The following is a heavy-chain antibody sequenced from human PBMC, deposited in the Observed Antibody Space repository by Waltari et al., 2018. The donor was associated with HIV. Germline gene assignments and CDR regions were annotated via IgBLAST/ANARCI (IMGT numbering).Heavy chain of an antibody. Sequence: EVQLVESGGVVVQPGGSLRLSCAASGFTFDDYTMHWVRQAPGKGLECVSFISLDCGSTYYADSVKGRFTISRDNSKNSLYLQMNSLRTEDTALYYCAKDIGGYDSFYYYYGMDVWGQGTTVTVSS. V-gene: IGHV3-43*01. CDR1: GFTFDDYT. CDR2: ISLDCGST. J-gene: IGHJ6*02. D-gene: IGHD5-12*01. CDR3: AKDIGGYDSFYYYYGMDV.